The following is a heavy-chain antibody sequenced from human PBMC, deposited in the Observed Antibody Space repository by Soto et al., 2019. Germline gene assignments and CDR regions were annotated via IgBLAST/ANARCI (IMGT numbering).Heavy chain of an antibody. CDR1: GFTFSSYA. V-gene: IGHV3-23*01. Sequence: GGSLRLSCAASGFTFSSYAMSGVRQAPGKGLEWVSAISGSGGSTYYADSVKGRFTISRDNSKNTLYLQMNSLRAEDTAVYYCAMRTNHTEGYYFDYWGQGTLVTVSS. J-gene: IGHJ4*02. D-gene: IGHD1-1*01. CDR3: AMRTNHTEGYYFDY. CDR2: ISGSGGST.